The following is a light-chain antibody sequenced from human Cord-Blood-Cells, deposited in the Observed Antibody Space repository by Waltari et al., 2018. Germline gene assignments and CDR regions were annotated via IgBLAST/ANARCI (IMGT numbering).Light chain of an antibody. CDR2: DVS. CDR3: SSYTSSSTYV. Sequence: QSALTQPASVSGSPGQSITISRTGTSSDVGGYHYAPWYQQHPGKAPNLMIYDVSKRPSGVSNRFSGSKSGNTASLTISGLQAEDEADYYCSSYTSSSTYVFGTGTKVTVL. V-gene: IGLV2-14*01. J-gene: IGLJ1*01. CDR1: SSDVGGYHY.